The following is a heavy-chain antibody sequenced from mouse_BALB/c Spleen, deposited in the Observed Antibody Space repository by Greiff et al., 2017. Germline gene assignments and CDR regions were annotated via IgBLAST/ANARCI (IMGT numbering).Heavy chain of an antibody. CDR2: IDPENGDT. CDR3: NAVEGAWFAY. V-gene: IGHV14-4*02. CDR1: GFNIKDYY. Sequence: EVQLQQSGAELVRSGASVKLSCTASGFNIKDYYMHWVKQRPEQGLEWIGWIDPENGDTEYAPKFQGKATMTADTSSNTAYLQLSSLTSEDTAVYYCNAVEGAWFAYWGQGTLVTVSA. J-gene: IGHJ3*01.